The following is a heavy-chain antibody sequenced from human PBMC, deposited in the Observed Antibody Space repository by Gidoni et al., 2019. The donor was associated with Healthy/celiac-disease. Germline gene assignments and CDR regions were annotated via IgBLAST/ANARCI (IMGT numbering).Heavy chain of an antibody. CDR3: AGDFWGDSIAAVQGWFDP. D-gene: IGHD6-13*01. CDR1: DGTFGSHA. Sequence: QVKLVQPGAEVKKPGSSVKVSCKASDGTFGSHAISWVRQAPGQGLEWMGRIIPILGIANYAKKFQGRVTITAAKSTSTAYMGLSSLRSVDTAVYYCAGDFWGDSIAAVQGWFDPWGQGTLVTVSS. V-gene: IGHV1-69*04. J-gene: IGHJ5*02. CDR2: IIPILGIA.